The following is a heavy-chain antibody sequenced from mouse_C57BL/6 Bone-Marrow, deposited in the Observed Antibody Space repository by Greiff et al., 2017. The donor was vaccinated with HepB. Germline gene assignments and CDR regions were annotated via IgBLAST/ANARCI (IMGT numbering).Heavy chain of an antibody. CDR2: IYPRSGNT. V-gene: IGHV1-81*01. D-gene: IGHD1-1*01. CDR1: GYTFTSYG. CDR3: AILGVYYYGSSWFAY. Sequence: VQLKQSGAELARPGASVKLSCKASGYTFTSYGISWVKQRTGQGLEWIGEIYPRSGNTYYNEKFKGKATLTADKSSSTAYMELRSLTSEDSAVYFCAILGVYYYGSSWFAYWGQGTLVTVSA. J-gene: IGHJ3*01.